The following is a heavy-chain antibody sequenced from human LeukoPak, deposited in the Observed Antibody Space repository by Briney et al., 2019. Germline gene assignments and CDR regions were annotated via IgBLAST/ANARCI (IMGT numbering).Heavy chain of an antibody. CDR3: ARVRQSYGDLEYFDY. J-gene: IGHJ4*02. D-gene: IGHD4-17*01. Sequence: SVKVSCKASGGTFSSYAISWVRQAPGQGLEWMGGIIPIFGTANYAQKFQGRVTITADKSTSTAYMELSSLRSEDTAVYYCARVRQSYGDLEYFDYWGQGTLVTVSS. V-gene: IGHV1-69*06. CDR2: IIPIFGTA. CDR1: GGTFSSYA.